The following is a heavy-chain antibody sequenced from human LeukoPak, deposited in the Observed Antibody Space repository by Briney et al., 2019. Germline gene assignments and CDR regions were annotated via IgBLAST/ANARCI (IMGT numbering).Heavy chain of an antibody. CDR1: GGSISSSNW. CDR3: ARGPLDYCSGGSCYYFDY. D-gene: IGHD2-15*01. Sequence: SETLSLTCAVSGGSISSSNWWSWVRQPPGKWLEWIGEIYHSGSTNYNPSLKSRVTISVDKSKNQFSLKLSSVTAADTAVYYCARGPLDYCSGGSCYYFDYWGQGTLVTVSS. J-gene: IGHJ4*02. CDR2: IYHSGST. V-gene: IGHV4-4*02.